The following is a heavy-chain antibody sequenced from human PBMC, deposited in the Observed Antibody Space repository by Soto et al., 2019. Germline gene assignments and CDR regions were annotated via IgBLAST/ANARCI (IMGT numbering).Heavy chain of an antibody. CDR2: ISSSGSTI. Sequence: VGSLRLSCAASGFTFSSYEMNWVRQAPGKGLEWVSYISSSGSTIYYADSVKGRFTISRDNAKNSLYLQMNSLRAEDTAVYYCAREDVLLWFGELDYWGQGTLVTVSS. CDR3: AREDVLLWFGELDY. CDR1: GFTFSSYE. D-gene: IGHD3-10*01. V-gene: IGHV3-48*03. J-gene: IGHJ4*02.